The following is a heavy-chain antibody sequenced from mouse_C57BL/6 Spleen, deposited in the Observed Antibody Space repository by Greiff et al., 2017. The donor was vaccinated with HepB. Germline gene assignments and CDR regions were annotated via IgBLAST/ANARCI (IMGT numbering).Heavy chain of an antibody. CDR2: IDPSDSET. V-gene: IGHV1-52*01. D-gene: IGHD2-4*01. CDR1: GYTFTSYW. J-gene: IGHJ3*01. CDR3: ARGYDYDVRTWFAY. Sequence: VQLQQPGAELVRPGSSVKLSCKASGYTFTSYWMHWVKQRPIQGLEWIGNIDPSDSETHYNQKFKDKATLTVDKSSSTAYMQLSSLTSEDSAVYYCARGYDYDVRTWFAYWGQGTLVTVSA.